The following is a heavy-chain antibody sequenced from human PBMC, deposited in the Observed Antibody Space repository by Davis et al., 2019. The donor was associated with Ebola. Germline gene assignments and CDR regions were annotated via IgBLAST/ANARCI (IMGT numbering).Heavy chain of an antibody. CDR1: GDSISSNTW. D-gene: IGHD3-22*01. CDR3: ARVVSYDRSGYQRYYFDY. Sequence: MPSETLSLTCAVSGDSISSNTWWSWVRQPPGKGLEWIGETHHTGSTNYNPSLKSRVTISVDRSKNQFSLKLSSVTAADTAVYYCARVVSYDRSGYQRYYFDYWGQGTLVTVSS. V-gene: IGHV4-4*02. CDR2: THHTGST. J-gene: IGHJ4*02.